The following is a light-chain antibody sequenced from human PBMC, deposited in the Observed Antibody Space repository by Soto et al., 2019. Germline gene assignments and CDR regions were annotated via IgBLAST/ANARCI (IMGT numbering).Light chain of an antibody. CDR3: QTNSRVPV. Sequence: DIQMTQSPTSLSASVGDRVTITCRASQGIRNFVAWYQQKTGKAPKLLIYAASTVQSGVASRFSGSRSGTDFPPTINRRQVEDVATYSCQTNSRVPVFGPGTKVEIK. J-gene: IGKJ3*01. V-gene: IGKV1-27*01. CDR1: QGIRNF. CDR2: AAS.